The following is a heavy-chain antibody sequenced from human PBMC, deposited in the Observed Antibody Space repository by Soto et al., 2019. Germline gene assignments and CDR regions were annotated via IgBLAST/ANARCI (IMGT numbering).Heavy chain of an antibody. Sequence: PSETLSLTCTVSDGSISGYYWSWIRQPPGKGLEWIGYMYNTGRTVYNPSFKSRVTISEDTSKNQLSLKLNSVTAADTAVYYCARDLWGYCGTDCYPLDVWGQGTTVTVSS. CDR2: MYNTGRT. CDR3: ARDLWGYCGTDCYPLDV. J-gene: IGHJ6*02. CDR1: DGSISGYY. V-gene: IGHV4-59*01. D-gene: IGHD2-21*02.